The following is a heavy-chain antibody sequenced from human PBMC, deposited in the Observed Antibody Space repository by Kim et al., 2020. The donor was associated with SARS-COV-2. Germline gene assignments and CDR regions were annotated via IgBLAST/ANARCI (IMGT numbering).Heavy chain of an antibody. D-gene: IGHD1-20*01. CDR1: GFSLSDYG. Sequence: GVSLRLSCAATGFSLSDYGVHWVRQAPGKGLEWVAVISHDGSFKNYADSVKGRFTISRDTSKNTLYLQMDSLRAEDTAVFYCARDYNYFFDYWGQGALVTVSS. CDR3: ARDYNYFFDY. V-gene: IGHV3-30*12. J-gene: IGHJ4*02. CDR2: ISHDGSFK.